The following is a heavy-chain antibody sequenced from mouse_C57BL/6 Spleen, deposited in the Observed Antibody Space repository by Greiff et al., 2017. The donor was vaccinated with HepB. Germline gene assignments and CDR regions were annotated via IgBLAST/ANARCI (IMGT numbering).Heavy chain of an antibody. Sequence: EVQLVESGGDLVKPGGSLKLSCAASGFTFSSYGMPWVRQTPDKRLEWVATISSGGSYTYYPDSVKGRYTISRDNAKNTLYLQMSSLKSENTAMYYCARQGGYYGSGPAWFAYWGQGTLVTVSA. CDR2: ISSGGSYT. CDR3: ARQGGYYGSGPAWFAY. V-gene: IGHV5-6*01. CDR1: GFTFSSYG. J-gene: IGHJ3*01. D-gene: IGHD1-1*01.